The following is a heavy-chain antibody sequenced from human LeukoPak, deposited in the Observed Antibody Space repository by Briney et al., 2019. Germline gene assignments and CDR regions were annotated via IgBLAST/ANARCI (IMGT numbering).Heavy chain of an antibody. CDR3: ARTGGSFYFYYYMDV. CDR2: IYYSGTT. V-gene: IGHV4-59*12. J-gene: IGHJ6*03. CDR1: GDSISSYY. Sequence: PSETLSLTCTVSGDSISSYYWSWIRQSPGKGLEWIGYIYYSGTTNYNPSLKSRVTISVDTSKNQFSLKLSSVTAADTAVYYCARTGGSFYFYYYMDVWGKGTTVTVSS. D-gene: IGHD1-26*01.